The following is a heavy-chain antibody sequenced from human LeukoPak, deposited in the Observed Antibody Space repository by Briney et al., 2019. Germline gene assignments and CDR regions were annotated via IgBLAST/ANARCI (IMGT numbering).Heavy chain of an antibody. Sequence: SETLSLTCTVSGGSISSSSHYWGWIRQPPGKGLEWMGSIYYSGTTYYNPSLKSRVTISVDTSKRQFSLKLRSVTAADTAVYYCARREGRSWFHFDQWGQGTLVTVSS. V-gene: IGHV4-39*01. J-gene: IGHJ4*02. CDR1: GGSISSSSHY. D-gene: IGHD3-10*01. CDR3: ARREGRSWFHFDQ. CDR2: IYYSGTT.